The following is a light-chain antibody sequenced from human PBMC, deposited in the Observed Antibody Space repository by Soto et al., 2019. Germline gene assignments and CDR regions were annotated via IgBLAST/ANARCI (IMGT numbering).Light chain of an antibody. CDR2: GAS. J-gene: IGKJ4*02. CDR3: QHYGSWPLT. V-gene: IGKV3-20*01. Sequence: EIVLTQSPGTLSLSPGKRATISCRASQSVSTSYLAWYQQKPGQAPRLLIYGASSRSTGIPDRFRGSGSGTDFTLTISRLEPEDFAVYYCQHYGSWPLTFGGGTKVEIK. CDR1: QSVSTSY.